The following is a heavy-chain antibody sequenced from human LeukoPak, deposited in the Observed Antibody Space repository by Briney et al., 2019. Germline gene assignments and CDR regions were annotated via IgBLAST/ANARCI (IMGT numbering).Heavy chain of an antibody. J-gene: IGHJ6*03. CDR2: IYHDGST. V-gene: IGHV4-59*01. Sequence: SETLSLTCTVSGGSFISSYWSWIRQPPGKGLEWIGYIYHDGSTKYNPALKSRVTIAVDTSKSQFSLKLSSVTAADTAVYYCAREAPLWSGSNYYYYMDVWGKGTTVTVSS. D-gene: IGHD3-3*01. CDR3: AREAPLWSGSNYYYYMDV. CDR1: GGSFISSY.